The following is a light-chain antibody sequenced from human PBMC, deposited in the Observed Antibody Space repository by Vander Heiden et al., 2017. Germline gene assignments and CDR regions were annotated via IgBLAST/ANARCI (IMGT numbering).Light chain of an antibody. CDR1: RSDVGCYNY. J-gene: IGLJ2*01. CDR3: SSYTSSSTLV. CDR2: AVS. Sequence: QSALTQPASVSGAPGQSITISCTGTRSDVGCYNYVSWYHQHPCKAPKLMIYAVSTRLSGVSNRFSGSKSGNTASLTISGLQAEDEADYYCSSYTSSSTLVFGGGTKLTVL. V-gene: IGLV2-14*01.